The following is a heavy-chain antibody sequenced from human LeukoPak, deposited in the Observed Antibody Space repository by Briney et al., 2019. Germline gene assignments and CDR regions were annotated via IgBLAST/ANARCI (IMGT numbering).Heavy chain of an antibody. CDR1: GFTFSSYA. Sequence: GGSLRLSCAASGFTFSSYAMHWVRQVPGKGLEYVSAISSSGGSTYYANSVKGRFTISRDNSKNTLYLQMGSLRTEDMAIYYCASDLEGGDYWGQGTLVTVSS. CDR3: ASDLEGGDY. J-gene: IGHJ4*02. V-gene: IGHV3-64*01. CDR2: ISSSGGST.